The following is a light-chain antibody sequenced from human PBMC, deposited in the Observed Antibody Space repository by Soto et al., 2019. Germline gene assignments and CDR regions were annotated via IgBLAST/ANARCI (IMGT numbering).Light chain of an antibody. CDR1: SGSITTNY. CDR2: EDD. J-gene: IGLJ7*01. CDR3: QSYDTVWV. V-gene: IGLV6-57*01. Sequence: NFMLTQPHSVSASPGKTVTISCTRSSGSITTNYVQWYQHRPGRSPTTVIYEDDQRPSGVPDRFSGSIDRSSNSASLTISGLKTEDEADYYCQSYDTVWVLGGGTQLTVL.